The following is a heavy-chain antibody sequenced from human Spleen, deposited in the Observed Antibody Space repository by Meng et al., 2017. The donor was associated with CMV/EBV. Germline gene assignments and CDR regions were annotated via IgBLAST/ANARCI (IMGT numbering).Heavy chain of an antibody. V-gene: IGHV1-18*01. D-gene: IGHD3-3*01. CDR2: ISTYNGNT. CDR1: DYTFNNYG. Sequence: KVSCKASDYTFNNYGITWVRQAPGQGLEWLGWISTYNGNTNYAQKFQGRVTMTTDTSTSTAYMELRSLRSDDTAIYYCARETRGISDFWGQGTLVTVSS. CDR3: ARETRGISDF. J-gene: IGHJ4*02.